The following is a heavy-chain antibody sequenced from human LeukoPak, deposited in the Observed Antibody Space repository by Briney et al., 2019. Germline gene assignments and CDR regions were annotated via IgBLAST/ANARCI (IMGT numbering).Heavy chain of an antibody. Sequence: SETLSLTCTDSGGSISSYYWSWIRQPPGKGLKWIGYIYYSGSTNYNPSLKSRVTISVDTSKNQFSLKLSSVTAADTAVYYCARDGYKSSPGYWYFDLWDRGTLVTVSS. CDR1: GGSISSYY. V-gene: IGHV4-59*01. CDR2: IYYSGST. D-gene: IGHD5-24*01. CDR3: ARDGYKSSPGYWYFDL. J-gene: IGHJ2*01.